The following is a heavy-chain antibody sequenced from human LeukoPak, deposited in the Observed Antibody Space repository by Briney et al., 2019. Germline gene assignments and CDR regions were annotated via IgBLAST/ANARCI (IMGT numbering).Heavy chain of an antibody. CDR2: ISGSGGST. Sequence: GGSLRLSCAASGFTFDDYAMHWVRQAPGKGLEWVSGISGSGGSTYYADSVKGRFSISRDDSKNTLYLQMNSLRAEDTAVYYCAKSPDVAGTGRFDYWGQGTLVTVSS. CDR1: GFTFDDYA. J-gene: IGHJ4*02. V-gene: IGHV3-23*01. D-gene: IGHD6-19*01. CDR3: AKSPDVAGTGRFDY.